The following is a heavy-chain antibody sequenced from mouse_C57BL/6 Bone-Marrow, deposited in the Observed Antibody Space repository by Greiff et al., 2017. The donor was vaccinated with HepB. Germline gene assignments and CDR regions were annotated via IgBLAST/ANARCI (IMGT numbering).Heavy chain of an antibody. J-gene: IGHJ1*03. Sequence: QVQLQQSGAELVRPGTSVKMSCKASGYTFTNYWIGWAKQRPGHGLEWIGDIYPGGGYTNYNEKFKGKATLTADKSSSTAYMQFSSLTSEDSAIYYCARWIYYYGSSYWYFDVWGTGTTVTVSS. CDR2: IYPGGGYT. CDR3: ARWIYYYGSSYWYFDV. CDR1: GYTFTNYW. D-gene: IGHD1-1*01. V-gene: IGHV1-63*01.